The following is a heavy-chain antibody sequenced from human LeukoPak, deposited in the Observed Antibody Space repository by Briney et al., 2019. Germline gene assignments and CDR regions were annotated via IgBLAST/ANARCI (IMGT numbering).Heavy chain of an antibody. CDR1: GFSFSSYG. Sequence: GGSLRLSCAASGFSFSSYGMSWVRQAPGKGLEWVSSISSSGSITYYADSVKGRFTISRDNSKNTVYLQMNSLRAEDTAVYYCAEITMIRGFDYWGQGTLVTVSS. J-gene: IGHJ4*02. CDR3: AEITMIRGFDY. CDR2: ISSSGSIT. V-gene: IGHV3-23*01. D-gene: IGHD3-10*01.